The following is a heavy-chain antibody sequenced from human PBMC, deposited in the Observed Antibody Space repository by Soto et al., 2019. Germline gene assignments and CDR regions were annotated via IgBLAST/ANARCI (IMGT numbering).Heavy chain of an antibody. CDR1: GGFLSESY. CDR2: INHVGGT. D-gene: IGHD1-26*01. V-gene: IGHV4-34*01. Sequence: SETLSLTCAVYGGFLSESYWTWIRQPPGKGLEWIGEINHVGGTNYNPSLQSRVTISVDTSKNDFSLNLSSVTAADTAVYFCAREWGLLPYYVMNVWGHGTAVTGSS. CDR3: AREWGLLPYYVMNV. J-gene: IGHJ6*02.